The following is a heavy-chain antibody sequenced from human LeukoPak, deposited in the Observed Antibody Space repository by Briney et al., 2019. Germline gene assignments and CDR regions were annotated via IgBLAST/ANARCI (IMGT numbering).Heavy chain of an antibody. D-gene: IGHD6-19*01. V-gene: IGHV4-59*01. Sequence: PSETLSLTCTVSGGSMNSYHWSWLRQPPGEGPEWIGYTTYSGGTNYNPSLKSRVTISVDTSKNHFSLKLSSVTAADTAVYYCARGAGWWSHWGQGTLVTVSS. CDR2: TTYSGGT. CDR1: GGSMNSYH. CDR3: ARGAGWWSH. J-gene: IGHJ4*02.